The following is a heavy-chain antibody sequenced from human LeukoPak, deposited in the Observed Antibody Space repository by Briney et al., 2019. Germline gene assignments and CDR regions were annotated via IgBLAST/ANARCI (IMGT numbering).Heavy chain of an antibody. D-gene: IGHD4-17*01. CDR2: IYYSGST. Sequence: PSETLSLTCSVSGGSISNYYWSWIRQPPGKGLEWIGSIYYSGSTYYNPSLKSRVTISVDTSKNQFSLKLSSVTAADTAVYYCARDRDGDYGDAFDIWGQGTMVTVSS. CDR1: GGSISNYY. V-gene: IGHV4-59*12. J-gene: IGHJ3*02. CDR3: ARDRDGDYGDAFDI.